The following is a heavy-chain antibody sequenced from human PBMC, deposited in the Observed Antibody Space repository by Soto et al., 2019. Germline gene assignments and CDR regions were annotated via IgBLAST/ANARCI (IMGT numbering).Heavy chain of an antibody. CDR3: ARGETGDRLDS. Sequence: QVQLQESGPGLVKSAETLSLTCTVSGGPLESYSWNWIRQPPGKGLEWIGHIYYSGTTDYNPSLKSRVTISVDASKNQSSLMLSSVTAADTAFYFCARGETGDRLDSWGLGTLVTVSS. CDR2: IYYSGTT. CDR1: GGPLESYS. D-gene: IGHD3-10*01. J-gene: IGHJ5*01. V-gene: IGHV4-59*01.